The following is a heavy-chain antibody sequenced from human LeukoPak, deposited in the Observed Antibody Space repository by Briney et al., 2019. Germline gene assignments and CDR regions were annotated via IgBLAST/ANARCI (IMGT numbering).Heavy chain of an antibody. Sequence: ASVKVSCKVSGYTLTELSIHWVRQAPGKGLEWMGGFDPEDGETIYAQKFQGRVTMTEDTSTDTAYMELSSLRSEDTAVYYCATDYCSGGSCSLDMDVWGQGTTVTVSS. CDR2: FDPEDGET. CDR1: GYTLTELS. D-gene: IGHD2-15*01. J-gene: IGHJ6*02. CDR3: ATDYCSGGSCSLDMDV. V-gene: IGHV1-24*01.